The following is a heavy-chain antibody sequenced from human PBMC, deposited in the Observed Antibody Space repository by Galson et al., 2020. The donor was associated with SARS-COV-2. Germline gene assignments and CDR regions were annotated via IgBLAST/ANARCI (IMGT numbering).Heavy chain of an antibody. D-gene: IGHD3-10*01. CDR2: ISWNSANI. CDR3: AKDEKIKNMGFYYFYDMDV. V-gene: IGHV3-9*01. J-gene: IGHJ6*02. Sequence: SLKISCVTSGFTFDDYTMHWVRQTPGKGLEWVSGISWNSANIVYADSVKGRFTISRDNTKNSLFLQMDSLRPEDTALYYCAKDEKIKNMGFYYFYDMDVWGQGTTVTVSS. CDR1: GFTFDDYT.